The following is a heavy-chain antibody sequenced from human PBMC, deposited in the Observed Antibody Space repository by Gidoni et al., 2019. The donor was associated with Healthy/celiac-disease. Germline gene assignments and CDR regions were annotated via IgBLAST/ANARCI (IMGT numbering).Heavy chain of an antibody. J-gene: IGHJ4*02. CDR3: ARDLPYGSGSYSDY. CDR1: GFPFSSYS. Sequence: EVQLVESGGGLVQPGGPLRLSCAASGFPFSSYSMTWVRQAPGKGLEWVSYISSSSSTIYYADSVKGRFTISRDNAKNSLYLQMNSLRAEDTAVYYCARDLPYGSGSYSDYWGQGTLVTVSS. D-gene: IGHD3-10*01. CDR2: ISSSSSTI. V-gene: IGHV3-48*04.